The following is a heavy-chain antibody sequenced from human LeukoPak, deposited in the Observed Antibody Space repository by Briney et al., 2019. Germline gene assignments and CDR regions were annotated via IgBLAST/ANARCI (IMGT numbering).Heavy chain of an antibody. CDR2: TYYKSKWYV. CDR3: GRGFAPILPGGFDI. D-gene: IGHD3-10*01. Sequence: SQTLSLTCDLSGDSVSSNRAAWNWIRQSPSRGLEWLGRTYYKSKWYVDYAPSVKSRITINPDAAKNQFSLHLNSVTPEDTAVYYCGRGFAPILPGGFDIWGQGTRVTVSS. CDR1: GDSVSSNRAA. J-gene: IGHJ3*02. V-gene: IGHV6-1*01.